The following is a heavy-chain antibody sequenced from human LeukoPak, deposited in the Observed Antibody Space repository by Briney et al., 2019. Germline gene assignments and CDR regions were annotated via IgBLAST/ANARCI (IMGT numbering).Heavy chain of an antibody. J-gene: IGHJ4*02. CDR2: VSGSGGRGAT. D-gene: IGHD3-16*01. Sequence: GGSLRLSCAGSGFTFSNYVMSWVRQAPGKGLEWVSCVSGSGGRGATYYTDSVKGRFTISRDNAKNSLYLQMNSLRAEDTAVYYCATRLQASLAAGDGRVDYWGQGTLVTVSS. CDR1: GFTFSNYV. CDR3: ATRLQASLAAGDGRVDY. V-gene: IGHV3-23*01.